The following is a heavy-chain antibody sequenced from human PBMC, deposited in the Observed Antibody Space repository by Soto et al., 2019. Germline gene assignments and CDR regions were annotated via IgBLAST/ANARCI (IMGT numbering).Heavy chain of an antibody. CDR3: TRAAIRGDLLDY. CDR1: GFTFNNYG. Sequence: QVQLVESGGGVVQPGRSLRLSCAASGFTFNNYGMHWVRQAPGKGLEWVALIGHDGSNKGYADSVKGRLTISRDNSKNTLNLQMNSLRVEDTAVYYCTRAAIRGDLLDYWGQGTQVTVSS. CDR2: IGHDGSNK. J-gene: IGHJ4*02. D-gene: IGHD1-26*01. V-gene: IGHV3-33*01.